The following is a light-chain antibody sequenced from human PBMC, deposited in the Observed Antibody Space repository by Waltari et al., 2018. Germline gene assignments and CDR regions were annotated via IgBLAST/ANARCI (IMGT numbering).Light chain of an antibody. CDR1: SSDVGGYNY. Sequence: QSALTQPASGSGSPGQSITISCTGTSSDVGGYNYVSWYQQHPGKAPKLMIYEVSKRPSGVSNRFSGSKSGNTASLTISGLQAEDEADYYCSSYTSSSTVVFGGGTKLTVL. J-gene: IGLJ2*01. CDR3: SSYTSSSTVV. V-gene: IGLV2-14*01. CDR2: EVS.